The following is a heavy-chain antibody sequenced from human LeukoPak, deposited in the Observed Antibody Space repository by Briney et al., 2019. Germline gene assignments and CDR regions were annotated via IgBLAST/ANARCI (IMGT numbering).Heavy chain of an antibody. CDR2: ISYDGSNK. J-gene: IGHJ5*02. V-gene: IGHV3-30*18. CDR3: AKDISNYGAAAGTSDP. CDR1: GFTFSSYG. Sequence: GGSQRLSCAASGFTFSSYGMHWVRQAPGKGLEWVAVISYDGSNKYYADSVKGRFTISRDNSKNTLYLQMNSLRAEDTAVYYCAKDISNYGAAAGTSDPWGQGTLVTVSS. D-gene: IGHD6-13*01.